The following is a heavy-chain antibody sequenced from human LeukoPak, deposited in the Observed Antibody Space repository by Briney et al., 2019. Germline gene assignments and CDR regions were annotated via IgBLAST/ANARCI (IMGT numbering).Heavy chain of an antibody. CDR2: IKSDGSDA. CDR1: DFTFDFYW. D-gene: IGHD3/OR15-3a*01. V-gene: IGHV3-74*01. CDR3: ARGFWTGVEY. J-gene: IGHJ4*02. Sequence: GGSLRLSCVASDFTFDFYWMTWVRQAPGEGLVWVSRIKSDGSDASYADSVKGRFTISRDNAKNTLYLQMNSLRAEDTAVYYCARGFWTGVEYWGQGALVTVSS.